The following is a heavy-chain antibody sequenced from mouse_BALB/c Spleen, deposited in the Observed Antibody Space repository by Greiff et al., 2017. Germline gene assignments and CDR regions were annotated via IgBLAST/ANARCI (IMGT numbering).Heavy chain of an antibody. Sequence: EVKLEESGGGLVKPGGSLKLSCAASGFTFSDYYMYWVRQTPEKRLEWVATISDGGSYTYYPDSVKGRFTISRDNAKNNLYLQMSSLKSEDTAMYYCARDQGIGTTKKAWFAYWGQGTLVTVSA. V-gene: IGHV5-4*02. J-gene: IGHJ3*01. D-gene: IGHD2-14*01. CDR1: GFTFSDYY. CDR3: ARDQGIGTTKKAWFAY. CDR2: ISDGGSYT.